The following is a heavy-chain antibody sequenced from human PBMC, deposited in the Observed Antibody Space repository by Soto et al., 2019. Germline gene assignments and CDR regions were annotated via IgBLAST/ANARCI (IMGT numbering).Heavy chain of an antibody. Sequence: QITLKESGPTLVKPAKTLTLTCTFSGFSLSTNGVGVGWIRQPPRKALEWLAVIYWDDDKGYSPSLKSRLSITKDTSKNQVVLTMTSMDPVDTATFYCAHRTLKAYSSSWYVWGQGTLVTVSS. CDR1: GFSLSTNGVG. CDR2: IYWDDDK. CDR3: AHRTLKAYSSSWYV. J-gene: IGHJ4*02. V-gene: IGHV2-5*02. D-gene: IGHD6-13*01.